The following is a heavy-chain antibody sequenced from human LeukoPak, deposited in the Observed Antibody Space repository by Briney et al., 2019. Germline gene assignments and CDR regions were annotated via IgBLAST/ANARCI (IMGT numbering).Heavy chain of an antibody. V-gene: IGHV3-30-3*01. CDR2: ISYDGSNK. D-gene: IGHD3-16*02. CDR3: ARGLRLGELSLYHPFDY. Sequence: GRSLRLSCAASGFTFSSYAMHWVRQAPGKGLEWVAVISYDGSNKYYADSVKGRFTISRDNSKNTLYLQMNSLRAEDTAVYYCARGLRLGELSLYHPFDYWGQGTLVTVSS. J-gene: IGHJ4*02. CDR1: GFTFSSYA.